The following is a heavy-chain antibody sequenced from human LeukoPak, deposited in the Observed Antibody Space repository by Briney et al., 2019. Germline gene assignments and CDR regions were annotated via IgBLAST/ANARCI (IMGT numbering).Heavy chain of an antibody. CDR1: GFTFSSYA. CDR2: ISGSGGST. D-gene: IGHD4-17*01. Sequence: GGSLRLSCAASGFTFSSYAMSWVRQAPGKGLEWVSAISGSGGSTYYADSVKGRFTISRDNAKNSLYLQMNSLRAEDTAVYYCARAIYGDYIDYWGQGTLVTVSS. V-gene: IGHV3-23*01. CDR3: ARAIYGDYIDY. J-gene: IGHJ4*02.